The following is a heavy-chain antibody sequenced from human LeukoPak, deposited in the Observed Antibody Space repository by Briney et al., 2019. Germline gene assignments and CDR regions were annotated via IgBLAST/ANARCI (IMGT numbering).Heavy chain of an antibody. Sequence: ASVKVSCKASGYTFTGYDINWVRQATGQGLEWMGWMNPNSGNTGYAQKFQGRVTMTRNTSISTAYMELSSLRSEDTAVYYCARDTGTIFGVVRNWFNPWGQGTLVTVSS. D-gene: IGHD3-3*01. V-gene: IGHV1-8*01. CDR3: ARDTGTIFGVVRNWFNP. CDR2: MNPNSGNT. CDR1: GYTFTGYD. J-gene: IGHJ5*02.